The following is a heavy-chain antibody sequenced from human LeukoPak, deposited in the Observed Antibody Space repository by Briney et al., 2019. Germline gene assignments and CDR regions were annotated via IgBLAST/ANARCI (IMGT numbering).Heavy chain of an antibody. CDR2: ISNKGRVQ. J-gene: IGHJ4*02. CDR1: GFTFSDYG. V-gene: IGHV3-30*18. Sequence: GRSLRLSCAASGFTFSDYGMHWVPQAPVRGLEGGTVISNKGRVQYYADSVKGRFTISRDNSENTLSLKMNSLGADDPAVYYCTKEGGPLSATTERYSFDHWGRGALVTVSS. CDR3: TKEGGPLSATTERYSFDH. D-gene: IGHD4-17*01.